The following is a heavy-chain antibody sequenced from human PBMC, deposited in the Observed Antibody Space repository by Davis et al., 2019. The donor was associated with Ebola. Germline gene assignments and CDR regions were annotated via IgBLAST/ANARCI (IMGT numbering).Heavy chain of an antibody. V-gene: IGHV1-46*01. J-gene: IGHJ5*02. D-gene: IGHD6-13*01. CDR3: ASSGIAAAGTGWFDP. CDR1: GYTFTSYG. Sequence: ASVKVSCKASGYTFTSYGISWVRQAPGQGLEWMGIINPSGGSTSYAQKFQGRVTMTRDKSTSTAYMELSSLRSEDTAVYYCASSGIAAAGTGWFDPWGQGTLVTVSS. CDR2: INPSGGST.